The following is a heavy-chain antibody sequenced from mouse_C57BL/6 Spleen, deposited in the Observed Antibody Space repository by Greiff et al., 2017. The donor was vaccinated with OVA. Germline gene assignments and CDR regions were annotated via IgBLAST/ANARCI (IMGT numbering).Heavy chain of an antibody. CDR1: GYAFSSYW. D-gene: IGHD3-3*01. CDR3: ARDPGRYYAMDY. V-gene: IGHV1-80*01. J-gene: IGHJ4*01. Sequence: QVQLQQSGAELVKPGASVKISCKASGYAFSSYWMNWVKQRPGKGLEWIGQIYPGDGDTNYNRKFKGKATLTADKSSSTAYMQLSSLTSEDSAVYFCARDPGRYYAMDYWGQGTSVTVSS. CDR2: IYPGDGDT.